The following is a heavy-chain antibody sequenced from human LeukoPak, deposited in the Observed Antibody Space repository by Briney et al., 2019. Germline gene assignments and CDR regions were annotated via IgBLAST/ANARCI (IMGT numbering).Heavy chain of an antibody. V-gene: IGHV4-34*01. Sequence: KPSETLSLSCAVYGGSFSGYYWSWIRQPPGKRLEWIGEINHSGSTSYNPSLKSRVTISVDTSKNQFSLKLSSVTAADTAVYYCARGELRYFDWLLRGTDFDYWGQGALVTVSS. CDR2: INHSGST. J-gene: IGHJ4*02. CDR1: GGSFSGYY. D-gene: IGHD3-9*01. CDR3: ARGELRYFDWLLRGTDFDY.